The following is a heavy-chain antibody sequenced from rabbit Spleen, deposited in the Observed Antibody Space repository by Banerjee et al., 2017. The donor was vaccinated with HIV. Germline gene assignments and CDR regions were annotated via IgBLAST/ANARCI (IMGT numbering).Heavy chain of an antibody. D-gene: IGHD8-1*01. V-gene: IGHV1S40*01. CDR2: IYAGSSGST. J-gene: IGHJ4*01. Sequence: QSLEESGGDLVKTGASLTLTCTASGFSFSSSYYMCWVRQAPGKGLEWIACIYAGSSGSTYYASWAKGRFTVSKTASTTVTLQMTSLTAADTASYFCARDAGSGDYIDVYFDLWGPGTLVTVS. CDR1: GFSFSSSYY. CDR3: ARDAGSGDYIDVYFDL.